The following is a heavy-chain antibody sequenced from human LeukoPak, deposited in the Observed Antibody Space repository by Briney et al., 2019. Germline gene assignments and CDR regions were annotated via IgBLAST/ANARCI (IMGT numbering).Heavy chain of an antibody. Sequence: PGGSLRLSCAASGFTVSSNYVSWVRQAPGKGLEWVSVIYSGGSTYYADSVKGRFTISRDNSKNTLYLQMNSLRAEDTAVYYCARVPVPGMRYYFDYWGQGTLVTVSS. CDR2: IYSGGST. CDR1: GFTVSSNY. CDR3: ARVPVPGMRYYFDY. J-gene: IGHJ4*02. D-gene: IGHD1-1*01. V-gene: IGHV3-66*01.